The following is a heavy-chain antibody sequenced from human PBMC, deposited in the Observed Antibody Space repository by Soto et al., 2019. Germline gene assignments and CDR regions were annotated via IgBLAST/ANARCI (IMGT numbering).Heavy chain of an antibody. Sequence: QVQLQESGPGLVKPSGTLSLTCAVSGGSISSSNWWSWVRQPPGKGLEWIGEIYHSGSTNYNPSLKSRVTISVDKSKNQFSLNVSYLTAADTAVYYCARINGRTSPDAFDIWGQGTMVTVSS. D-gene: IGHD2-8*01. J-gene: IGHJ3*02. CDR3: ARINGRTSPDAFDI. CDR2: IYHSGST. V-gene: IGHV4-4*02. CDR1: GGSISSSNW.